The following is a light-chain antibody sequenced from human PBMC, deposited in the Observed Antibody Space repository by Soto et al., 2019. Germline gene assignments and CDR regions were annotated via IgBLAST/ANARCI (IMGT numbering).Light chain of an antibody. Sequence: EMVLTKPPGTLCLSPGERATLSCRASQSVSSSYLAWYQQKPGQAPRLLIYGASSRATGLPDRFGGGGAGTAFPLTRSRLQPPEFAVYYCQQYGSSSWTVGQGTKVDIK. V-gene: IGKV3-20*01. CDR1: QSVSSSY. CDR2: GAS. J-gene: IGKJ1*01. CDR3: QQYGSSSWT.